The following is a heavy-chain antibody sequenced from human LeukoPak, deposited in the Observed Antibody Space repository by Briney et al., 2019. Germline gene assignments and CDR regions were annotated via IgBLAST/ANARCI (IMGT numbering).Heavy chain of an antibody. D-gene: IGHD4-17*01. CDR3: ARDPVLRGDYGGY. J-gene: IGHJ4*02. Sequence: GGSLRLSCAASGFTVSSNYMSWVRQAPGKGLEWVSVLYSGGNTYYADFVKGRFTISRDNSKNTLYLQMDSLRAEDTAVYYCARDPVLRGDYGGYWGQGTLVTVSS. CDR2: LYSGGNT. V-gene: IGHV3-53*01. CDR1: GFTVSSNY.